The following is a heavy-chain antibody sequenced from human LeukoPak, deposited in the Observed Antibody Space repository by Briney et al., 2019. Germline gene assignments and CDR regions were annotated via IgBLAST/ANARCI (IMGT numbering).Heavy chain of an antibody. V-gene: IGHV3-23*01. CDR2: ISGDGVSP. J-gene: IGHJ4*02. D-gene: IGHD6-19*01. Sequence: GGSLRLSCSASGFTFNNYALTWVRQTPGKGLECVSAISGDGVSPYYADSVRGRFTISRDNSKNTLYLQMNSLRAEDTAVYYCARGAAVAGTFDYWGQGTLVTVSS. CDR3: ARGAAVAGTFDY. CDR1: GFTFNNYA.